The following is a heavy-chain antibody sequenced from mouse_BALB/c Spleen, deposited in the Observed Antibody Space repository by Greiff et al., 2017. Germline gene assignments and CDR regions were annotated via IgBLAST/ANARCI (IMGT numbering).Heavy chain of an antibody. CDR3: ARYYDYYFDY. J-gene: IGHJ2*01. CDR1: GYSITSDYA. CDR2: ISYSGST. V-gene: IGHV3-2*02. D-gene: IGHD2-4*01. Sequence: EVQGVESGPGLVKPSQSLSLTCTVTGYSITSDYAWNWIRQFPGNKLEWMGYISYSGSTSYNPSLKSRISITRDTSKNQFFLQLNSVTTEDTATYYCARYYDYYFDYWGQGTTLTVSS.